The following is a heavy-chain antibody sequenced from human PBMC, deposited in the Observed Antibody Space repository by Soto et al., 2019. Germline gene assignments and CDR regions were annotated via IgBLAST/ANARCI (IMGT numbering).Heavy chain of an antibody. D-gene: IGHD2-2*01. Sequence: GGSLRLSCAASGFTFSSYGMHWVRQAPGKGLEWVAVISYDGSNKYYADSVKGRLTISRDNSKNTLYLQMNSLRAEDTAVYYCAKDGTVFVVPAAIYYYYGMDVWRQATTFTASS. V-gene: IGHV3-30*18. CDR3: AKDGTVFVVPAAIYYYYGMDV. J-gene: IGHJ6*02. CDR1: GFTFSSYG. CDR2: ISYDGSNK.